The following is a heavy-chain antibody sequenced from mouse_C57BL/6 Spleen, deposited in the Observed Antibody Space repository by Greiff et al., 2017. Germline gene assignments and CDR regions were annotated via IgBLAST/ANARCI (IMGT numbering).Heavy chain of an antibody. Sequence: VQLQQPGAELVKPGASVKMSCKASGYTFTSYWITWVKQRPGQGLEWIGDIYPGSGSTNYNEKFKSKATLTVDTSSSTAYMQLSSLTSEDSAVYYCARYYGNGAWFAYWGQGTLVTVSA. CDR1: GYTFTSYW. V-gene: IGHV1-55*01. J-gene: IGHJ3*01. CDR3: ARYYGNGAWFAY. CDR2: IYPGSGST. D-gene: IGHD2-1*01.